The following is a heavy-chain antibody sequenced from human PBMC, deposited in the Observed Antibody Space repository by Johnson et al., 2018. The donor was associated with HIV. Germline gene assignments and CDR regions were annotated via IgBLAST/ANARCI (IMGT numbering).Heavy chain of an antibody. CDR3: ARGGVWFGTIEAFDI. CDR1: GFTFSSYW. J-gene: IGHJ3*02. CDR2: IKQDGSEK. V-gene: IGHV3-7*03. D-gene: IGHD3-10*01. Sequence: VQLVESGGGVVQPGRSLRLSCAASGFTFSSYWMSWVRQAPGKGLEWVANIKQDGSEKYYVDSVKGRCTISRDNSNNTLYLQMNSLRADDTAVYYCARGGVWFGTIEAFDIWGQVTLVTVSS.